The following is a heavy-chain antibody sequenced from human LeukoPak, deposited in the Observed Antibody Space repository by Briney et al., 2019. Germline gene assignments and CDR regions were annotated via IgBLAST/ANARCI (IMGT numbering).Heavy chain of an antibody. J-gene: IGHJ4*02. D-gene: IGHD3-22*01. Sequence: SVKVSCKASGGTFSSYAISWVRQAPGQGLEWMGGIIPIFGTANYAQKFQGRVTITADESTGTAYMELSSLRSEDTAVYYCARGKYYYDSSGYYFDYWGQGTLVTVSS. CDR3: ARGKYYYDSSGYYFDY. V-gene: IGHV1-69*13. CDR1: GGTFSSYA. CDR2: IIPIFGTA.